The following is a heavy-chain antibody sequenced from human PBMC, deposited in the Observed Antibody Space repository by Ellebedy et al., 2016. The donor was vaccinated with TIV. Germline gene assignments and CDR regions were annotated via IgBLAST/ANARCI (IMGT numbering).Heavy chain of an antibody. CDR3: ARGGELGGYSGYTGGLGDY. J-gene: IGHJ4*02. Sequence: MPSETLSLTCAVSGGSISSSNWWSWVRQPPGKGLEWIGEIYHSGSTNYNPSLKSRVTISVDKSKNQFSLKLSSVTAADTAVYYCARGGELGGYSGYTGGLGDYWGQGTLVTVSS. CDR1: GGSISSSNW. CDR2: IYHSGST. V-gene: IGHV4-4*02. D-gene: IGHD5-12*01.